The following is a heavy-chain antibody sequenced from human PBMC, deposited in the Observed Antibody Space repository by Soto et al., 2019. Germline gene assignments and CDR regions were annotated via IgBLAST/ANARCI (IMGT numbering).Heavy chain of an antibody. D-gene: IGHD6-6*01. CDR1: GYTFTSYG. CDR2: ISAYNGNT. J-gene: IGHJ6*02. Sequence: GASVKVSCKASGYTFTSYGISWVRQAPGQGLEWMGWISAYNGNTNYAQELQGRVTMTTDTSTSTAYMELRSLRSDDTAVYYCARDHSSSPPNYYYYYGMDVWGQGTTVTVSS. CDR3: ARDHSSSPPNYYYYYGMDV. V-gene: IGHV1-18*01.